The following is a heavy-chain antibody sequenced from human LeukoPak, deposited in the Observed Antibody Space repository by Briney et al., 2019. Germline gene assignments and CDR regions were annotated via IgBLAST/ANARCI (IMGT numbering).Heavy chain of an antibody. CDR2: ISSSSSYT. Sequence: GGSLRLSCAASVFTFSDYYMSWIRQAPGKGLEWVSYISSSSSYTNYADSVKGRFTISRDNAKNSLYLQMNSLRAEDTAVYYCARSPGKGAFDIWGQGTMVTVSS. CDR3: ARSPGKGAFDI. V-gene: IGHV3-11*06. J-gene: IGHJ3*02. D-gene: IGHD4-23*01. CDR1: VFTFSDYY.